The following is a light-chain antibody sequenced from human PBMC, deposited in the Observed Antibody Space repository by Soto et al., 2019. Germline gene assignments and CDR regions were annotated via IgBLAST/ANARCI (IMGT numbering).Light chain of an antibody. J-gene: IGLJ1*01. CDR3: CSYVGRNTYV. CDR1: SSDVGGYNY. V-gene: IGLV2-11*01. CDR2: DVS. Sequence: QSVLTQPRSASGSPGPSITLSCTGTSSDVGGYNYVSWYQQHPAKAPKLIIFDVSNRPSGVPNRFSGSKSGNTASLTISGFLAEDEADYYCCSYVGRNTYVFGTGTKVTVL.